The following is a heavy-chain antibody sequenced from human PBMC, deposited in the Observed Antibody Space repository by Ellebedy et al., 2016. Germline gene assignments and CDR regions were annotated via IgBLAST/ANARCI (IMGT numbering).Heavy chain of an antibody. J-gene: IGHJ5*02. D-gene: IGHD2-15*01. Sequence: GGSLRLSXTASGFTFSSYVMSWVRQAPGKGLEWVSGTSRSGGTTYYADSVKGRFTISRDNPRNTLYLQMNSLRAEDTAVYYCARGGDIVVVVAEREWFDPWGLGTLVTVSS. V-gene: IGHV3-23*01. CDR1: GFTFSSYV. CDR2: TSRSGGTT. CDR3: ARGGDIVVVVAEREWFDP.